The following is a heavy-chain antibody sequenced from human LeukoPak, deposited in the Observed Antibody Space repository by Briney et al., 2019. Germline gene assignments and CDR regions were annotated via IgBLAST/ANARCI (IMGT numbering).Heavy chain of an antibody. J-gene: IGHJ4*02. CDR2: MYYSRST. V-gene: IGHV4-39*07. D-gene: IGHD3-3*01. CDR1: GGSISSSGYY. Sequence: PSETLSLTCTVSGGSISSSGYYWGWTRQPPGKGLEWIGSMYYSRSTYHNPSLKSRITISIDTSKNQFSLKLSSVTAADTAVYYCARDFRGGYDFWSGYYTPYYCDYWGQGTLVTVSS. CDR3: ARDFRGGYDFWSGYYTPYYCDY.